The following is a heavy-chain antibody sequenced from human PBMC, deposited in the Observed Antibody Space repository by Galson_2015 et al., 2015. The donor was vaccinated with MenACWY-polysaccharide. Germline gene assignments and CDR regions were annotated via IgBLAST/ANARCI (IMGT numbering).Heavy chain of an antibody. D-gene: IGHD2-21*02. J-gene: IGHJ5*02. Sequence: LRLSCAASGFIISGYWMSWVRQAPGKGLAWVASIKQDESEKNYVDSVKGRFTISRDNAKNSLYLQMNSLRAEDTAVYYCVRGRVTLGPWGHGTLVTVSS. CDR3: VRGRVTLGP. CDR1: GFIISGYW. V-gene: IGHV3-7*01. CDR2: IKQDESEK.